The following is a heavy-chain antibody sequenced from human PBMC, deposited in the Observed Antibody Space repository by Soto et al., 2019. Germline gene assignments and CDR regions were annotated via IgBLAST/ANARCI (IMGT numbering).Heavy chain of an antibody. CDR1: GYTFTNYG. CDR3: ARGVGSGSYYNQYSWFDP. CDR2: ISAYNGNT. Sequence: QVQLVQSGAEVKKPGASVKVSCKASGYTFTNYGISWVRQAPGQGLEWMGWISAYNGNTKNAQKLQGRVTMTTDTXTXTXIMELRSLRYDDTAVYYCARGVGSGSYYNQYSWFDPWGQGTLVTVSS. J-gene: IGHJ5*02. V-gene: IGHV1-18*01. D-gene: IGHD3-10*01.